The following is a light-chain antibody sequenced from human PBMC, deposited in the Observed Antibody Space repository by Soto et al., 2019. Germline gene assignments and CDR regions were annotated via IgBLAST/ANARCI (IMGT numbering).Light chain of an antibody. V-gene: IGKV3-20*01. CDR2: GAS. CDR3: QQYGSSSSWT. CDR1: ESLSSSY. J-gene: IGKJ1*01. Sequence: EIVLTQSPGTLSLSPGERATLSCRANESLSSSYLAWYQQKPGQAPRLLIYGASSRATGIPDRFSGSGSGTDFTLTINRLEPEDFAVYYCQQYGSSSSWTFGQGTKVDI.